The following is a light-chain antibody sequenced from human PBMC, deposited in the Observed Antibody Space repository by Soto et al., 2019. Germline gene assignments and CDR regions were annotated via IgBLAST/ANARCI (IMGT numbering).Light chain of an antibody. V-gene: IGLV2-14*01. J-gene: IGLJ1*01. CDR3: SSFTSRHTYV. CDR1: SSDIGGYNY. CDR2: DVS. Sequence: QSALNQPASVSGSPGQSTTISCTGTSSDIGGYNYVSWYQQLPGEAPKLIIYDVSDRPSGVSTRFSGSKSGNTASLTISGLQAEDEGDYYCSSFTSRHTYVFGTGTKLTVL.